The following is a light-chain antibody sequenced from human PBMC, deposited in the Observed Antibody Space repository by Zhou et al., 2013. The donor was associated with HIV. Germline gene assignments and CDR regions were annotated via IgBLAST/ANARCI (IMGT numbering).Light chain of an antibody. J-gene: IGKJ1*01. CDR3: QQYNTYPRT. CDR1: QTVSNY. Sequence: DIQMTQSPSTLSASVGDRVTIACRASQTVSNYLAWYQQKPGEAPKLLIYKASSLQSGVPSRFSGSGSGTEFTLTINSLQPDDFAVYYCQQYNTYPRTFGQGT. V-gene: IGKV1-5*03. CDR2: KAS.